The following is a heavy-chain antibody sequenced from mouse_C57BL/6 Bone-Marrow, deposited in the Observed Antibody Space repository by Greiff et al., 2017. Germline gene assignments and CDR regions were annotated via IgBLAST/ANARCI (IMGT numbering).Heavy chain of an antibody. CDR3: ARDYGSSYFYYFDY. D-gene: IGHD1-1*01. Sequence: QVQLQQPGAELVMPGASVKLSCKASGYTFTSYWMHWVKQRPGQGLEWIGEIDPSDSYTNYNQQFKGKSTLTVDKSSSTAYMQLSSLTSEDSAVYYCARDYGSSYFYYFDYWGQGTTLTGSS. CDR1: GYTFTSYW. CDR2: IDPSDSYT. J-gene: IGHJ2*01. V-gene: IGHV1-69*01.